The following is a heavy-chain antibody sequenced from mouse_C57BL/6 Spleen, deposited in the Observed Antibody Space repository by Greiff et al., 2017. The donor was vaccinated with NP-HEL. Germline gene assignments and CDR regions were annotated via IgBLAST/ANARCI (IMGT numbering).Heavy chain of an antibody. CDR3: AREGGSTYFDY. D-gene: IGHD1-1*01. Sequence: QVQLQQSGAELVRPGTSVKLSCKASGYTFTSYWMHWVKQRPGQGLEWIGVIDPSDSYTNYNQKFKGKATLTVDTSSSTAYMQLSSLTSEDSAVYYCAREGGSTYFDYWGQGTTLTVSS. V-gene: IGHV1-59*01. CDR1: GYTFTSYW. CDR2: IDPSDSYT. J-gene: IGHJ2*01.